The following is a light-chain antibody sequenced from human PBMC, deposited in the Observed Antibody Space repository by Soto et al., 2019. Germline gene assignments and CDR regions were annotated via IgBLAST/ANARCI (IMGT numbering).Light chain of an antibody. V-gene: IGKV3D-20*02. CDR2: GIS. J-gene: IGKJ5*01. CDR1: QSVTSNY. Sequence: EVVMTQSPATLSVSPGERATLSCRASQSVTSNYLAWYQQKPGQAPRLLIYGISSRATGVPDRFSGSGSGTDFTLTISRLEPEDFAVYYCQQRSNWPPSITFGQGTRLEIK. CDR3: QQRSNWPPSIT.